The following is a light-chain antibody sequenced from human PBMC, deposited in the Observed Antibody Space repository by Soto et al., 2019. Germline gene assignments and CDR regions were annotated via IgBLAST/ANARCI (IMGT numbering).Light chain of an antibody. CDR2: DVS. Sequence: QPVLTQPASGSGSPGQSSTISCTGTSRDVGGYNYVSWYQQHPGKAPKLMIYDVSNRPSGVSNRFSGSKSGNTASLTISGLQAEDEADYYCSSYTSSSTRVFGTGTKVTVL. J-gene: IGLJ1*01. V-gene: IGLV2-14*01. CDR3: SSYTSSSTRV. CDR1: SRDVGGYNY.